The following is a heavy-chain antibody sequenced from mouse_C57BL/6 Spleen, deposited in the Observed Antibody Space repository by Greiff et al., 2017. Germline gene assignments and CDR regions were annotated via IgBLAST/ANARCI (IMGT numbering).Heavy chain of an antibody. CDR3: VRDDYDGYAMDY. CDR1: GFSFNTYA. J-gene: IGHJ4*01. CDR2: IRSKSNNYAT. D-gene: IGHD2-4*01. V-gene: IGHV10-1*01. Sequence: VQLKESGGGLVQPKGSLKLSCAASGFSFNTYAMNWVRQAPGKGLEWVARIRSKSNNYATYYADSVKDRFTIARDDSESMLYLQMNNLKTEDTAMYSCVRDDYDGYAMDYWGQGTSVTVSS.